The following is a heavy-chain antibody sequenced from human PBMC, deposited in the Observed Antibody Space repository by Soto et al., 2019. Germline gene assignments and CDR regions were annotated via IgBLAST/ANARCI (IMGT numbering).Heavy chain of an antibody. V-gene: IGHV3-64*01. CDR2: ISSNGGST. J-gene: IGHJ3*02. CDR1: GFTFSSYA. CDR3: ARVEPYGDYGLLGAFDI. D-gene: IGHD4-17*01. Sequence: LSLPCAASGFTFSSYAMHWVRQAPGKGLEYVSAISSNGGSTYYANSVKGRFTISRDNSKNTLYLQMGSLRAEDMAVYYCARVEPYGDYGLLGAFDIWGQGTMVTVSS.